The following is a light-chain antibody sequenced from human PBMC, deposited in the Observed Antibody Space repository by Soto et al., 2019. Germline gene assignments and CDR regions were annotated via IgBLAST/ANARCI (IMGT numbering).Light chain of an antibody. CDR1: QSVDSSF. J-gene: IGKJ1*01. V-gene: IGKV3-20*01. CDR2: GAS. CDR3: KQFVRSVT. Sequence: EIVLTQSPGSLSLSPGERATLSCRASQSVDSSFFAWYQKKPGKAPGLLIYGASERATGIPDRFSGSGSGTDFTLTISRLEPEDFAVYYCKQFVRSVTFGQGTKVEIK.